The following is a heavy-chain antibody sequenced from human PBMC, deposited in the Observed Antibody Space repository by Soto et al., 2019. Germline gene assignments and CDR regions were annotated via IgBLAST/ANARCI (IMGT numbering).Heavy chain of an antibody. CDR2: IYPGDSDT. Sequence: GESLKISCKGSGYSFTSYWIGWVRQMPGKGLEWMGIIYPGDSDTRYSPSFQGQVTISADKSISTAYLQWSSLKASDTAMYYCARHALVWGVIITPVGMDVWGQGTTVTVSS. CDR1: GYSFTSYW. J-gene: IGHJ6*02. CDR3: ARHALVWGVIITPVGMDV. V-gene: IGHV5-51*01. D-gene: IGHD3-10*01.